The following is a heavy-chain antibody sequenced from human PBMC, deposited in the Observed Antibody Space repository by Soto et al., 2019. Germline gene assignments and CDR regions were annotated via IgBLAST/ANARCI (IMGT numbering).Heavy chain of an antibody. CDR3: ARDKGGRSSMDV. Sequence: GGSLRLSCAASGFRFSNHWMSWVRQAPGKGLEWVAYIKEDGSEKYYADSVKGRFTLSRDNAKNSLYVEMDSLRDEDTAVYYCARDKGGRSSMDVWGQGTTVTVSS. CDR2: IKEDGSEK. V-gene: IGHV3-7*04. J-gene: IGHJ6*02. CDR1: GFRFSNHW. D-gene: IGHD1-26*01.